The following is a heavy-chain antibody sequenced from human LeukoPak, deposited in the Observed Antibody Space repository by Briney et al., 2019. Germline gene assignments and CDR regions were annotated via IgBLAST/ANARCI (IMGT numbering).Heavy chain of an antibody. J-gene: IGHJ3*01. CDR3: ARGGRAGWSGTYEDSFDV. CDR2: IYRGGNT. V-gene: IGHV3-53*01. CDR1: GFAVSSNY. Sequence: GGSLRLSCAASGFAVSSNYMSWVRQAPGKGLEWVSVIYRGGNTYYADSVKGRFTISRDNYKNTLYLQMNSLRADDTAVYYCARGGRAGWSGTYEDSFDVWGQGTMVTVSS. D-gene: IGHD1-26*01.